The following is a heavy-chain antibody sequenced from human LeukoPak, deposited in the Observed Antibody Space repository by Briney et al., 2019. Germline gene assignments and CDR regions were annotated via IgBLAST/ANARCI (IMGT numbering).Heavy chain of an antibody. V-gene: IGHV3-74*01. Sequence: GGSLRLSCAASGFTFSSYWMHWVRQAPGKGLVWVSRINSDGSSTSYADSVKGRFTISRDNAKNTLYLQMNSLRAEDTAVYYCARVGATRTRGDFYYYYMDVWGKGTTVTVSS. CDR2: INSDGSST. D-gene: IGHD1-26*01. J-gene: IGHJ6*03. CDR3: ARVGATRTRGDFYYYYMDV. CDR1: GFTFSSYW.